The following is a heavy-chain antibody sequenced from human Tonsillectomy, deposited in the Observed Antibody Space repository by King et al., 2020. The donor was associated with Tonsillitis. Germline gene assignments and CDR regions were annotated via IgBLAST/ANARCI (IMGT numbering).Heavy chain of an antibody. Sequence: QLQESGPGLVKPSETLSVTCTVSVGSISSYYWSWIRQPAGRGREWMGLICTSGSTNYNPSLTSRVTISIDTSKNQSSLKLSSVTAADTAVYYCARGLRGSGSRYFYYYMDVWGKGTTVTVSS. D-gene: IGHD3-3*01. CDR1: VGSISSYY. CDR3: ARGLRGSGSRYFYYYMDV. V-gene: IGHV4-4*07. CDR2: ICTSGST. J-gene: IGHJ6*03.